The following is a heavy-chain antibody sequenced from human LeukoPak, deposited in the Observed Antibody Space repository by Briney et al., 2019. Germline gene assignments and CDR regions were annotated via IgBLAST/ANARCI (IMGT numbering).Heavy chain of an antibody. V-gene: IGHV3-23*01. Sequence: GGSLRLSCAASGFTFSTYAMSWVRQAPGKGLEWVSAVSGSGAYTYYADSVKGRFTISRDNSKDTLYLQMNGLRAEDTAIYYCAKDLAVAGTTYYFSAFDIWGQGTMVTVSS. CDR2: VSGSGAYT. D-gene: IGHD6-19*01. J-gene: IGHJ3*02. CDR1: GFTFSTYA. CDR3: AKDLAVAGTTYYFSAFDI.